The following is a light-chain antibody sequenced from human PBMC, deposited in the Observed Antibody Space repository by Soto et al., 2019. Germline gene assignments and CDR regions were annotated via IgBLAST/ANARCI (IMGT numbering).Light chain of an antibody. CDR1: SSNIGARQD. CDR2: YND. J-gene: IGLJ2*01. Sequence: QAVVTQPPSVSGAPGQRVTISCTGSSSNIGARQDVQWYQQLPGRAPKLLICYNDNRPSGVPDRFSASKSGTSASLTITGLQPEDEADYYCQSYDISLSSSTFGGGTKLTVL. V-gene: IGLV1-40*01. CDR3: QSYDISLSSST.